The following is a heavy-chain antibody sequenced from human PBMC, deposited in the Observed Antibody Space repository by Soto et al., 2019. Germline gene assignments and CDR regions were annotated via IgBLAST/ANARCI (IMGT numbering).Heavy chain of an antibody. CDR1: GGTFSSYT. V-gene: IGHV1-69*04. J-gene: IGHJ3*02. D-gene: IGHD1-26*01. CDR3: ARDLLPLKAFDI. Sequence: SVKVSCKAAGGTFSSYTSSWVRQAPGQGLEWMGRIIPILVIANYAQKFQGRVTITADKSTSTAYMELSSLRSEDTSVYYCARDLLPLKAFDIWGQGTMVTVS. CDR2: IIPILVIA.